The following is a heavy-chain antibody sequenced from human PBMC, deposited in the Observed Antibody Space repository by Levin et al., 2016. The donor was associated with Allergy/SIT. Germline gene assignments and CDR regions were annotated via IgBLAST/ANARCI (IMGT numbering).Heavy chain of an antibody. CDR1: GGTFSSYA. Sequence: SVKVSCKASGGTFSSYAISWVRQAPGQGLEWMGGIIPIFGTANYAQKFQGRVTITADKSTSTAYMELSSLRSEDTAVYYCARGGGGWLQLGGAFDIWGQGTMVTVSS. CDR3: ARGGGGWLQLGGAFDI. CDR2: IIPIFGTA. D-gene: IGHD5-24*01. V-gene: IGHV1-69*06. J-gene: IGHJ3*02.